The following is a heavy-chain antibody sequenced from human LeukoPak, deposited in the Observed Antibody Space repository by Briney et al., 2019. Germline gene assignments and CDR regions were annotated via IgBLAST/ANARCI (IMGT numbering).Heavy chain of an antibody. V-gene: IGHV4-34*01. CDR2: INHSGST. CDR1: VGSFSGYY. CDR3: ARGRRGGSSYYYYYMDV. J-gene: IGHJ6*03. Sequence: SETLSLTCAVYVGSFSGYYWSWIRQPPGKGLEWIGEINHSGSTNYNPSLKSRVTISVDTSKNQFSLKLSSVTAADTAVYYCARGRRGGSSYYYYYMDVWGKGTTVTVSS. D-gene: IGHD6-6*01.